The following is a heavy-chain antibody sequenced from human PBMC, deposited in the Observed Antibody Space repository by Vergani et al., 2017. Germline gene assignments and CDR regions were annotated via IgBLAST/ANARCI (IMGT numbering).Heavy chain of an antibody. D-gene: IGHD6-19*01. CDR3: AQQRGGAVAGIFDY. CDR1: GGTFSSYG. V-gene: IGHV3-30*18. CDR2: ISYDGSNK. Sequence: QVQLVQSGAEVKKPGSSVKVSCKASGGTFSSYGMHWVRQAPGKGLEWVAVISYDGSNKYYADSVKGRFTISRDNSKNTLYLQMNSLRAEDTAVYYCAQQRGGAVAGIFDYWGQGTLVTVSS. J-gene: IGHJ4*02.